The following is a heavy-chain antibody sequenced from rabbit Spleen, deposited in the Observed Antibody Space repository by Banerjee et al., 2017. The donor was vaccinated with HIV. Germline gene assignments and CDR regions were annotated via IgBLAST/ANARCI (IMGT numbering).Heavy chain of an antibody. CDR3: GRHVAAIDL. CDR1: GFSFSSSYD. CDR2: IRTGDGNT. D-gene: IGHD3-1*01. J-gene: IGHJ3*01. V-gene: IGHV1S45*01. Sequence: QEQLVESGGGLVQPEGSLTLTCTASGFSFSSSYDMCWVRQAPGKGLEWIGCIRTGDGNTYYGNWAKGRFTISKTSSTTVTLQMTSLTAADTATYYCGRHVAAIDLWGQGTLVTVS.